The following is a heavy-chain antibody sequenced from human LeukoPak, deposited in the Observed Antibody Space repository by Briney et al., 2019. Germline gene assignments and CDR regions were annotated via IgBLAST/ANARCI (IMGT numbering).Heavy chain of an antibody. CDR3: AKDPGDCGGDCYPDY. CDR1: GFSFSTYG. CDR2: ISGSGSDT. V-gene: IGHV3-23*01. D-gene: IGHD2-21*02. Sequence: GGSLRLSCVASGFSFSTYGMSWVRQAPGKGLEWVSGISGSGSDTYYADSVKGRFTVSRDNSKNTLYVQMNSLRAEDTAVYYCAKDPGDCGGDCYPDYWGQGTLVTVSS. J-gene: IGHJ4*02.